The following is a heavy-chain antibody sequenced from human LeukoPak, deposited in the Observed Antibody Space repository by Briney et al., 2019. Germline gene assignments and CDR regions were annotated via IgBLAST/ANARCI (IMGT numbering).Heavy chain of an antibody. CDR2: IIPIFGTA. CDR1: GGTFSSYA. Sequence: SVKVSCKASGGTFSSYAISWVRQAPGQGLEWMGGIIPIFGTANYAQKFQGRVTITADKSTSTAYMELSSLRSEDTAVYYCARGGRAAASEPVYYYYYMDVWGKGTTVTVSS. D-gene: IGHD6-13*01. CDR3: ARGGRAAASEPVYYYYYMDV. V-gene: IGHV1-69*06. J-gene: IGHJ6*03.